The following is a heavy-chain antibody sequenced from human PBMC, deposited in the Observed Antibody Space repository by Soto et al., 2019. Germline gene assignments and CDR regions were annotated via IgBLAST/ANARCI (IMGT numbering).Heavy chain of an antibody. CDR2: FDPEDGET. CDR3: ATEVVAATNDAFDI. CDR1: GYTLTELS. Sequence: ASVKVSWKVSGYTLTELSMHWVRQAPGKGLEWMGGFDPEDGETIYAQKFQGRVTMTEDTSTDTAYMELSSLRSEDTAVYYCATEVVAATNDAFDIWGQGTMVTVSS. D-gene: IGHD2-15*01. J-gene: IGHJ3*02. V-gene: IGHV1-24*01.